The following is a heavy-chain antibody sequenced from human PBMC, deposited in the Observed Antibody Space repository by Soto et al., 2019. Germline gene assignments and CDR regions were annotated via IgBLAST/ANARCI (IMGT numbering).Heavy chain of an antibody. V-gene: IGHV4-31*03. J-gene: IGHJ4*02. D-gene: IGHD3-16*01. Sequence: SETLSLTCTVSGGSISSGGYYWSWIRQHPGKGLEWIGYIYYSGSTYYNPSLKSRVTISVDTSKNQFSLKLSSVTAADTAVYYCASGGSAPGLFNYWGQGTLVTVSS. CDR1: GGSISSGGYY. CDR2: IYYSGST. CDR3: ASGGSAPGLFNY.